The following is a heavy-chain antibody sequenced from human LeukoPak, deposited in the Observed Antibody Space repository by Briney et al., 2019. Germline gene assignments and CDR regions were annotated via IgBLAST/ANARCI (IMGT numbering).Heavy chain of an antibody. J-gene: IGHJ4*02. CDR3: ARDLTPGISVAGAFDY. V-gene: IGHV3-30-3*01. CDR1: GCTFSSYA. D-gene: IGHD6-13*01. Sequence: GGSLTLTCAASGCTFSSYAMHWVRQAPAKGLEWVAGISYDGSKKYYAAAVKGRFTISRDNSKNTLYLQMNSMRAEDTAVYYCARDLTPGISVAGAFDYWGQGTLVTVSS. CDR2: ISYDGSKK.